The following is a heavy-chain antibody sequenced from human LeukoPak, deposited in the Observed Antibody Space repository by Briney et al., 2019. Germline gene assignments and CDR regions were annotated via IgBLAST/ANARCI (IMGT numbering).Heavy chain of an antibody. CDR1: GYTFTGYY. V-gene: IGHV1-8*02. CDR2: MNPDSGST. Sequence: ASVKVSCKASGYTFTGYYMHWVRQAPGQGLEWMGWMNPDSGSTGYAQKFQGRVTMTRHTSISTAYMELSSLRSEDTAVYYCARQSNVIAVFDFWGQGTLVTVSS. CDR3: ARQSNVIAVFDF. D-gene: IGHD6-19*01. J-gene: IGHJ4*02.